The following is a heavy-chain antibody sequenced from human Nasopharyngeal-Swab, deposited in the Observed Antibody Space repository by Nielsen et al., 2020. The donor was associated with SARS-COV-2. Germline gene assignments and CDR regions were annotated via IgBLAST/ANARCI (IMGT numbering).Heavy chain of an antibody. D-gene: IGHD4-11*01. J-gene: IGHJ5*02. CDR2: FHNSGTT. V-gene: IGHV4-39*01. Sequence: SETLSLTCIVSGCSISSSDFYWVWLRQPPGKGLEWIGSFHNSGTTYSESSLKSRVTISGDTAKKQPSLKLSSVTAADTAVYYCARQARFNYAPGGWFDTWGQGTLVTASS. CDR3: ARQARFNYAPGGWFDT. CDR1: GCSISSSDFY.